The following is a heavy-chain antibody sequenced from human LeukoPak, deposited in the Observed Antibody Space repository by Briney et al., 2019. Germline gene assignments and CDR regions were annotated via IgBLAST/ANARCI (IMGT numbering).Heavy chain of an antibody. CDR3: ARDEDFSYSSVGVDY. V-gene: IGHV4-39*07. CDR2: IYYSGST. Sequence: SETLSLTCTVSGGSISSSSYYWGWIRQPPGKGLEWIGSIYYSGSTYYNPSLKSRVTISVDTSKNQFSLKLSSVTAADTAVYYCARDEDFSYSSVGVDYWGQGTLVTVSS. J-gene: IGHJ4*02. CDR1: GGSISSSSYY. D-gene: IGHD6-25*01.